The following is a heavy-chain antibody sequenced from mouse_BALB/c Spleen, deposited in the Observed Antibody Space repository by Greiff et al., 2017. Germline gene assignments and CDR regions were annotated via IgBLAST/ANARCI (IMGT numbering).Heavy chain of an antibody. J-gene: IGHJ2*01. D-gene: IGHD2-4*01. V-gene: IGHV5-17*02. CDR2: ISSGSSTI. CDR1: GFTFSSFG. Sequence: EVQGVESGGGLVQPGGSRKLSCAASGFTFSSFGMHWVRQAPEKGLEWVAYISSGSSTIYYADTVKGRFTISRDNPKNTLFLQMTSLRSEDTAMYYCARSFYYDYDGGYFDYWGQGTTLTVSS. CDR3: ARSFYYDYDGGYFDY.